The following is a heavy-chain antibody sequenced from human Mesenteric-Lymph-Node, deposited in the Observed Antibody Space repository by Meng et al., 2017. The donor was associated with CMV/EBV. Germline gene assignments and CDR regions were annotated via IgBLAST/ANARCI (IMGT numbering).Heavy chain of an antibody. V-gene: IGHV4-39*01. CDR1: GGFIGGSNSY. Sequence: GGFIGGSNSYWGWVRQPPGKGLEWIGSFYYSGTTYYNPSLKSRLTISVDTTKNQFSLKLSSVTAADTAVYYCARHSVDSGWGDVDYWGQGALVTVSS. CDR3: ARHSVDSGWGDVDY. J-gene: IGHJ4*02. D-gene: IGHD6-19*01. CDR2: FYYSGTT.